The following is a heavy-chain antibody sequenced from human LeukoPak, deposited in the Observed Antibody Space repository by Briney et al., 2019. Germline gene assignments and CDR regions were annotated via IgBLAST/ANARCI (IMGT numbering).Heavy chain of an antibody. D-gene: IGHD2-21*02. Sequence: SQTLSLTCTVSGGSISSGGHYWSWIRQHPGKGLEWIGYIYYSGSTYYNPSLKSRVTISVDTSKNQFSLKLSSVTAADTAVYYCARESYVVVTRKIDYWGQGTLVTVSS. V-gene: IGHV4-31*03. CDR1: GGSISSGGHY. CDR2: IYYSGST. J-gene: IGHJ4*02. CDR3: ARESYVVVTRKIDY.